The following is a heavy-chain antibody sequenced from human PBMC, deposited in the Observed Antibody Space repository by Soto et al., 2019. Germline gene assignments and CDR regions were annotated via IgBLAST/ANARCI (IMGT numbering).Heavy chain of an antibody. CDR3: ARLHCNSPNCVPLDP. J-gene: IGHJ5*02. V-gene: IGHV4-39*01. CDR2: IYYSGSA. CDR1: GGSISSVSYY. Sequence: QLQLQESGPGLVKPSETLSLTCSVSGGSISSVSYYWGWIRQPPGKGLEWIGSIYYSGSAYYSPSLKSRVTMSVDTSKSQLSLEVRSVTAADTAVYYCARLHCNSPNCVPLDPWGQGTLVTVSS. D-gene: IGHD2-2*01.